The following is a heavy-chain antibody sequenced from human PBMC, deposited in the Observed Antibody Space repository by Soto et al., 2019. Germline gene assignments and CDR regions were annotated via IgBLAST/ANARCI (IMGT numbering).Heavy chain of an antibody. V-gene: IGHV4-59*01. J-gene: IGHJ4*02. CDR2: IYSSGST. D-gene: IGHD5-18*01. Sequence: PSETLSLTCTVSGGSISSYYWSWIRQPPGKGLEWIGYIYSSGSTNYNPSLKSRVTISVDTSKNQFSLKLSSVTAADTAVYYCGRDNGMAYSFGYDFDYWGQGTLVTVSS. CDR1: GGSISSYY. CDR3: GRDNGMAYSFGYDFDY.